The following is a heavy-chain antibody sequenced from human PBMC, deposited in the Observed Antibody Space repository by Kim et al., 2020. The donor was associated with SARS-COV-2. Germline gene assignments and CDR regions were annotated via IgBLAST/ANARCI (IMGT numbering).Heavy chain of an antibody. CDR2: IYHSGST. D-gene: IGHD3-10*01. J-gene: IGHJ3*02. V-gene: IGHV4-61*01. CDR1: GGSVSSGRYY. CDR3: ARDYYGSETHYVAFDI. Sequence: SETLSLTCTVSGGSVSSGRYYWSWIRQPPGKGMEWIGYIYHSGSTNYNPSLKSRVTISVHSSKNQLSLKLSSVTAADTAVYYCARDYYGSETHYVAFDIWGQGTMVTVSS.